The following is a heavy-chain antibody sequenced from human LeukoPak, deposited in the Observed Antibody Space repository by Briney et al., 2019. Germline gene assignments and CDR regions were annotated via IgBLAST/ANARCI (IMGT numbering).Heavy chain of an antibody. CDR2: IYTSGST. V-gene: IGHV4-4*07. CDR1: GGSISSYY. CDR3: AASLRYCSSTSCYELDY. Sequence: SETLSLTCTVSGGSISSYYWSWIRQPAGKGLEWIGRIYTSGSTNYNPSLKSRVTMSVDTSKNQFSLKLSSVTAADTAVYYCAASLRYCSSTSCYELDYWGQGTLVTVSS. J-gene: IGHJ4*02. D-gene: IGHD2-2*01.